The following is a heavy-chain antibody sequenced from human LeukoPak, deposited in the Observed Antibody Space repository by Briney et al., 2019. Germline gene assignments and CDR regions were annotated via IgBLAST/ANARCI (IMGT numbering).Heavy chain of an antibody. Sequence: GGSLRLSCAASGFTVSSNYMTWVRQAPGKGLQWVSAVSGSGARTYYADSVKGRFTISRDNSRDTLYLQMNSLRAEDTAIYICAKDGGTYPYFLDVWGKGTTVIVSS. CDR1: GFTVSSNY. CDR3: AKDGGTYPYFLDV. V-gene: IGHV3-23*01. CDR2: VSGSGART. J-gene: IGHJ6*03. D-gene: IGHD1-26*01.